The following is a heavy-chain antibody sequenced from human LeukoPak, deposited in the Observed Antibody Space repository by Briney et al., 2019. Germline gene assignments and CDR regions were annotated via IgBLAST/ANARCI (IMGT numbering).Heavy chain of an antibody. Sequence: PSQTLSLTCTVSGGSISSGSYYWSWIRQPAGKGLEWIGRIYTSGSTNYNPSLKSRVTISVDTSKNQFSLKLSSVTAADTAVYYCARDRRAVAGRGYFGYWGQGTLVTVSS. D-gene: IGHD6-19*01. CDR1: GGSISSGSYY. CDR2: IYTSGST. J-gene: IGHJ4*02. V-gene: IGHV4-61*02. CDR3: ARDRRAVAGRGYFGY.